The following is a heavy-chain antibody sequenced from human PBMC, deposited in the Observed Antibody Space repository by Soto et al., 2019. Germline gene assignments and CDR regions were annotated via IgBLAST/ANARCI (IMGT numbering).Heavy chain of an antibody. CDR3: ARDSSGWYYFDY. J-gene: IGHJ4*02. D-gene: IGHD6-19*01. CDR1: GFTVSSNY. Sequence: EVQMVESGGGLIQPGGSLRLSCVASGFTVSSNYMNWVRQAPGKGLEWVSVIYSGGSTYYADSVKGRFTISRDNSKNTPYLQMNSLRAEDTAVYYCARDSSGWYYFDYWGQGTQVTVSS. CDR2: IYSGGST. V-gene: IGHV3-53*01.